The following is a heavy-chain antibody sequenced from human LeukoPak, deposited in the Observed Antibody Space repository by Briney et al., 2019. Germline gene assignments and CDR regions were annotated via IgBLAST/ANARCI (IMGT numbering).Heavy chain of an antibody. D-gene: IGHD2-21*02. J-gene: IGHJ4*02. V-gene: IGHV4-61*02. CDR1: GGSISSGSYY. Sequence: PSETLSLTCTVSGGSISSGSYYWRWIRQPAGTGLEWIGRIYTSGSTNYNPSLKSRVTISVDTSKNQFSLKLSSVTAADTAVYYCAREGVVVTAIDYWGQGTLVTVSS. CDR3: AREGVVVTAIDY. CDR2: IYTSGST.